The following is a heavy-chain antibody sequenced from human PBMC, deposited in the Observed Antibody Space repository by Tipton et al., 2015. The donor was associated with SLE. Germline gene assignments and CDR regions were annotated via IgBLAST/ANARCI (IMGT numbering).Heavy chain of an antibody. J-gene: IGHJ2*01. Sequence: TLSLTCTVSGGSISSSSYYLGWIRPPPGQGLAWIGSISYRVSTYYNPSLQSRVTLSVGTSKNQFSLKLSTVTAADTVVYYCARERAGTAWYFDRWGRGTLVTVSS. V-gene: IGHV4-39*07. CDR1: GGSISSSSYY. CDR3: ARERAGTAWYFDR. D-gene: IGHD6-19*01. CDR2: ISYRVST.